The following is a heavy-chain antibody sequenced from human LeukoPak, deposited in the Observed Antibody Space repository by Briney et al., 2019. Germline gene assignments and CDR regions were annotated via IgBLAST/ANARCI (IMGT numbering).Heavy chain of an antibody. CDR1: GGSISGFY. J-gene: IGHJ4*02. CDR2: IYYSGST. CDR3: ARASRLSPFDY. V-gene: IGHV4-59*01. Sequence: KPSETLSLTCTVSGGSISGFYWSWIRQPPGKGLEWIGYIYYSGSTNYNPSLKSRVTISVDTSKNQFSLKLSSVTAADTAVYYCARASRLSPFDYGGQGTLGTVS.